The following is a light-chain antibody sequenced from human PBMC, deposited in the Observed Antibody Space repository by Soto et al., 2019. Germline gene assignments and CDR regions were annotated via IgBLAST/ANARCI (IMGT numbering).Light chain of an antibody. CDR2: EVH. Sequence: QSALTQPPSVSGSPGQSVTISCIGSSSDVGTYDRVSWYQAPPGTAPKLIIYEVHYRPSGVPDRFSGSKSDNTASLTISGLQAEDEADYYCSSYAASTTVLFGGGTKLTVL. J-gene: IGLJ2*01. V-gene: IGLV2-18*02. CDR1: SSDVGTYDR. CDR3: SSYAASTTVL.